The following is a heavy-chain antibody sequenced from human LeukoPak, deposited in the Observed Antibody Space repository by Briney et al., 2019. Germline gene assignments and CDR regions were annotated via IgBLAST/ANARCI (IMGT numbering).Heavy chain of an antibody. D-gene: IGHD4-17*01. CDR3: ARGLGDYHYFDY. J-gene: IGHJ4*02. CDR1: GGSISSGGYS. Sequence: SQTLSLTCAVSGGSISSGGYSWSWIRQPPGKGLEWIGYIYHSGSTYYNPSLKGRVTISVDRSKNQFSLKLSSVTAADTAVYYCARGLGDYHYFDYWGQGTLVTVSS. V-gene: IGHV4-30-2*01. CDR2: IYHSGST.